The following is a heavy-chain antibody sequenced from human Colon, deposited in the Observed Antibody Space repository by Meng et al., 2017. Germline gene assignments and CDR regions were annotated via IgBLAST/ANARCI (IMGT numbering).Heavy chain of an antibody. Sequence: QVQLQESGPGLVKPSQTLSLTCTVCGGSISGGDYYWSWIRQPPGKVLEWIGYIHFSGSTYYHPSLNRRITISVDMSRNQFSLRLTSVTSADMAVYYCARVNSDCGGVMCYKGWFDPWGQGTLVTVSS. D-gene: IGHD2-21*01. CDR1: GGSISGGDYY. CDR2: IHFSGST. J-gene: IGHJ5*02. CDR3: ARVNSDCGGVMCYKGWFDP. V-gene: IGHV4-30-4*01.